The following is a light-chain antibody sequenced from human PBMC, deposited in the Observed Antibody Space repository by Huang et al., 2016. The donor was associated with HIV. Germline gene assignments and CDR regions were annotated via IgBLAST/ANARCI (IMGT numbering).Light chain of an antibody. CDR2: DAS. Sequence: EIVLTQSPATLSLSPGERATLSCRASEGVSTFLAWYQQKPGQAPRLLIHDASNRATGIPARFSGSGSGTDFTLTISSLEPEDFAVYYCQQRSNWPPSLTFGGGTKVDIK. CDR1: EGVSTF. J-gene: IGKJ4*01. CDR3: QQRSNWPPSLT. V-gene: IGKV3-11*01.